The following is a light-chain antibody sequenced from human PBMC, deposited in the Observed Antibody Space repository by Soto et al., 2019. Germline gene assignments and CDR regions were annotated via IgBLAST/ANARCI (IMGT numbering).Light chain of an antibody. J-gene: IGLJ1*01. CDR2: ANT. CDR1: SSNIGAGYD. V-gene: IGLV1-40*01. CDR3: QSYDSSLSAFYV. Sequence: QSVLTQPPSVSGAPGQRVTISCTGSSSNIGAGYDVHWYQQLPGTAPRLLINANTNRPSGVPDRFSGSKSGTSASLAISGLQAEDECDYYCQSYDSSLSAFYVFGTGTKVTVL.